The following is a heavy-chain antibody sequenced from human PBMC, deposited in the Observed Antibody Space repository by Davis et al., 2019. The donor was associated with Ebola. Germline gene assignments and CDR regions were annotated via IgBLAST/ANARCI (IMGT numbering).Heavy chain of an antibody. CDR3: ARYSSGWYRGRGWFDP. D-gene: IGHD6-19*01. Sequence: ASVKVSCKASGYTFTSYDINWVRQATGQGLEWMGWMNPNSGNTGYAQKFQGRVTMTTDTSTSTAYMELRSLRSDDTAVYYCARYSSGWYRGRGWFDPWGQGTLVTVSS. CDR1: GYTFTSYD. V-gene: IGHV1-8*01. CDR2: MNPNSGNT. J-gene: IGHJ5*02.